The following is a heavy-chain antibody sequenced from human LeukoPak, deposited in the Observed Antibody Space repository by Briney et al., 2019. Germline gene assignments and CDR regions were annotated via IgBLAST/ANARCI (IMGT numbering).Heavy chain of an antibody. V-gene: IGHV3-66*01. CDR1: GFTFSAYY. D-gene: IGHD1-1*01. J-gene: IGHJ5*02. CDR2: IYSGDST. CDR3: ARVGNYRFDP. Sequence: GGSLRLPCAASGFTFSAYYTSWVRQAPGKGLEWVSIIYSGDSTNDADSVKGRFTVSRDNSKNTLYLQMNSLRVEDTAVYYCARVGNYRFDPWGQGTLVTVSS.